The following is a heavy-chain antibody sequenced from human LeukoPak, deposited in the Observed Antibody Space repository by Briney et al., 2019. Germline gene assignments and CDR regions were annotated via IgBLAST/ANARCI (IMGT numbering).Heavy chain of an antibody. D-gene: IGHD2-2*01. CDR3: VGEDIVEVPAALGPFDY. V-gene: IGHV3-64D*09. CDR1: GFTFSGYA. Sequence: GGSLRLSCSASGFTFSGYAMHWVRQAPGKGLEYVSAISSNGSSTNYADSVKGRFTISRDNSKNTLYLQMSSLRAEDTAVYYSVGEDIVEVPAALGPFDYWGQGTLVTASS. J-gene: IGHJ4*02. CDR2: ISSNGSST.